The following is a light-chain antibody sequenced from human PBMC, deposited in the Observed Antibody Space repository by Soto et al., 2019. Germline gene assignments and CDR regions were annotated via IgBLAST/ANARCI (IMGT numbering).Light chain of an antibody. Sequence: QSALTQPASVSGSPGQSITISCTGTSSDVGGYNHVSWYQQHPGEAPKLMIYDVSSRPSGVANRFSGSKAADTASLTISGLQAEDAADYYFSSFATTDTPMVFGGGTQLTVL. CDR1: SSDVGGYNH. CDR3: SSFATTDTPMV. J-gene: IGLJ2*01. V-gene: IGLV2-14*03. CDR2: DVS.